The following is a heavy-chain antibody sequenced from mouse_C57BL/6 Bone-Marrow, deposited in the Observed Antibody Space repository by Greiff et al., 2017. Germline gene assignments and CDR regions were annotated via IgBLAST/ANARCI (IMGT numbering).Heavy chain of an antibody. CDR2: IYPGDGDT. V-gene: IGHV1-82*01. CDR1: GYAFSSSW. Sequence: QVQLQQSGPELVKPGASVKISCKASGYAFSSSWMNWVKQRPGKGLEWIGRIYPGDGDTNYNGKFKGKATLTADKSSSTAYMQLSSVTSEDSAVYFCARREDYPYYAMDYWGQGTSVTVSS. CDR3: ARREDYPYYAMDY. D-gene: IGHD2-4*01. J-gene: IGHJ4*01.